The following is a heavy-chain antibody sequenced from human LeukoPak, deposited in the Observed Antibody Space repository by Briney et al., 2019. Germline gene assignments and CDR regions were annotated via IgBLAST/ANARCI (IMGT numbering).Heavy chain of an antibody. Sequence: GSSVKVSCKASGGTFSSYAISWVRQAPGQGLEWMGGIIPIFGTANYAQKFQGRVTITADESTSTAYMELSRLRSDDTAVYYCARDPFRIVGATIDCWGQGTLVTVSS. CDR2: IIPIFGTA. V-gene: IGHV1-69*01. CDR1: GGTFSSYA. D-gene: IGHD1-26*01. CDR3: ARDPFRIVGATIDC. J-gene: IGHJ4*02.